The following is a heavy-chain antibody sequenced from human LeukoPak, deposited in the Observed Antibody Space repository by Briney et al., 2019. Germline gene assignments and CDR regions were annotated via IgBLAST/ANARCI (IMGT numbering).Heavy chain of an antibody. V-gene: IGHV3-30*04. Sequence: QSGGSLRLSCAASGFTFSNYAIHWVRQAPGKGLEWVALISYDGRTKYYADSVKGRFTISRDNSKNTLYLQMNSLRPEDTAVYYCARDGRWHLDLYEIDYWGQGSLVTVSS. J-gene: IGHJ4*02. CDR3: ARDGRWHLDLYEIDY. D-gene: IGHD4-23*01. CDR2: ISYDGRTK. CDR1: GFTFSNYA.